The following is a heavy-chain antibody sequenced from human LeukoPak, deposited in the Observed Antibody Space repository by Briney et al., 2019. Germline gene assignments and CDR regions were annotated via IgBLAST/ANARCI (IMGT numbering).Heavy chain of an antibody. CDR1: RYSFTSYW. CDR2: IYPGDSDT. V-gene: IGHV5-51*01. CDR3: ARFRGYYYDSSGYYFDY. D-gene: IGHD3-22*01. Sequence: GESLKISCKGSRYSFTSYWIGWVRQMPGKGLEWMGIIYPGDSDTRYSPSFQGQVTISADKSISTAYLQWSSLKASDTAMYYCARFRGYYYDSSGYYFDYWGQGTLVTASS. J-gene: IGHJ4*02.